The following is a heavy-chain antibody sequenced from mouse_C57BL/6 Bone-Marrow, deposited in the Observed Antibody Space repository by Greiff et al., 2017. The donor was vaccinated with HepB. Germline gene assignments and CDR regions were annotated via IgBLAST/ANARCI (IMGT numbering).Heavy chain of an antibody. CDR3: AMIYYGNSAWFAY. Sequence: VQLVESGAELARPGASVKLSCKASGYTFTSYGISWVKQRTGQGLEWIGEIYPRSGNTYYNEKFKCKATLTADKSSSTAYMELRSLTSEDSAVYFCAMIYYGNSAWFAYWGQGTLVTVSA. J-gene: IGHJ3*01. V-gene: IGHV1-81*01. CDR2: IYPRSGNT. D-gene: IGHD2-1*01. CDR1: GYTFTSYG.